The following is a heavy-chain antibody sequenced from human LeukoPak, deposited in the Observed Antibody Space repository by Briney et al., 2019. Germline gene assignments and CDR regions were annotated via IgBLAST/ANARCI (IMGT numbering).Heavy chain of an antibody. Sequence: ESLEISCKDSGSNFVDYWIGWVRQVPGRGLEWMAVIFPGDSETTYSPSFQGRVTISVDTSTSTAYLKWSSLKASDTAIYYCARQDLGDYGRNYFQSWGQGTLVIVSS. J-gene: IGHJ4*02. CDR2: IFPGDSET. CDR1: GSNFVDYW. CDR3: ARQDLGDYGRNYFQS. V-gene: IGHV5-51*01. D-gene: IGHD4-17*01.